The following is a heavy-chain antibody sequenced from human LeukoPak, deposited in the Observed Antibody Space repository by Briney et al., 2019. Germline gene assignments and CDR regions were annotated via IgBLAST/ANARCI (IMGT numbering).Heavy chain of an antibody. CDR3: ARDGGHVRFGESIAFHY. V-gene: IGHV1-69*05. CDR1: GGTFSSYA. D-gene: IGHD3-10*01. CDR2: IIPIFGTA. J-gene: IGHJ4*02. Sequence: SVKVSCKASGGTFSSYAISWVRQAPGQGLEWMGGIIPIFGTANYAQKFQGRVTMTRDTSTSTVYMELSSLRSEDTAVYYCARDGGHVRFGESIAFHYWGQGTLVTVSS.